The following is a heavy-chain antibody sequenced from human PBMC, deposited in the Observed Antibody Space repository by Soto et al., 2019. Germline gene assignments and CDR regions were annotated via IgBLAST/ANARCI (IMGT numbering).Heavy chain of an antibody. CDR3: ARGCFGPDV. CDR2: IDKVGTDS. D-gene: IGHD3-10*01. CDR1: EFTFSGRS. V-gene: IGHV3-74*01. J-gene: IGHJ6*03. Sequence: EVQLVESGGGLVQPGGSLRLSCAASEFTFSGRSVHWVRQAPGKGLVWVSGIDKVGTDSTYADSVKGRFTSSRDNAKKTVYLQMNILRVEDTAVYYCARGCFGPDVWGKGTTVTVSS.